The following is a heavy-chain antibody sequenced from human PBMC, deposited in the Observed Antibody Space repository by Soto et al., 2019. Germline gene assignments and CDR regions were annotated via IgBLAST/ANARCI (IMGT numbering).Heavy chain of an antibody. V-gene: IGHV4-31*03. J-gene: IGHJ4*02. Sequence: QVQLQESGPGLVKPSGTLSLTCTVSGGSISRGGHYWNWIRQRPGKGLEWIGYIYATGNSYYKPSLRNRVSISLDTSKNQGSLQLTSVTAADTAVYYCAKSLTQAAFDSWGQGALVTVSS. CDR3: AKSLTQAAFDS. CDR2: IYATGNS. CDR1: GGSISRGGHY. D-gene: IGHD6-25*01.